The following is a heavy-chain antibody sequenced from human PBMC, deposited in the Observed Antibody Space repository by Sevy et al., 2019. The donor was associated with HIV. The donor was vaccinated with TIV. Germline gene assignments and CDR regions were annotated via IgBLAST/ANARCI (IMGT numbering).Heavy chain of an antibody. Sequence: GGSLRLSCAASGFTFSSYDMHWVRQAPGKGLEWVAVISYDGSNKYYADSVKGRFTISRDNSKNTLYLQMNSLRAEDTAVYYCARAGAVAGWDYFDYWGQGTLVTVSS. CDR1: GFTFSSYD. V-gene: IGHV3-30-3*01. D-gene: IGHD6-19*01. J-gene: IGHJ4*02. CDR3: ARAGAVAGWDYFDY. CDR2: ISYDGSNK.